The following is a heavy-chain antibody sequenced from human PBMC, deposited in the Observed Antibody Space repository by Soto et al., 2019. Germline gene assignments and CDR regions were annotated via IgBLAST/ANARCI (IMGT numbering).Heavy chain of an antibody. V-gene: IGHV4-31*03. CDR3: AREAVTTELGQRTSEYFQH. CDR2: IYYSGST. CDR1: GGSISSGGYY. D-gene: IGHD1-1*01. Sequence: QVQLQESGPGLVKPSQTLSLTCTVSGGSISSGGYYWSWIRQHPGKGLEWIGYIYYSGSTYYNPSHKSRVTTSVDTSKNQFSLKLSSVTAADTAVYYWAREAVTTELGQRTSEYFQHWGQGTLVTVSS. J-gene: IGHJ1*01.